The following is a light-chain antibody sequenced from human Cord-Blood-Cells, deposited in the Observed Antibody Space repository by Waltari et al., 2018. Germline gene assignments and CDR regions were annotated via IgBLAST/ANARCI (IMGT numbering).Light chain of an antibody. J-gene: IGLJ2*01. CDR1: SSDVGSYNL. V-gene: IGLV2-23*01. CDR2: EGS. CDR3: CSYAGSSTV. Sequence: QSALTQPASVSGSPGQSITISCTGTSSDVGSYNLVSWYQQHPGKAPKLIIYEGSKRPLGVSNRFSGSKSGNTASLTISGLQAEDEADYYCCSYAGSSTVFGGGTKLTVL.